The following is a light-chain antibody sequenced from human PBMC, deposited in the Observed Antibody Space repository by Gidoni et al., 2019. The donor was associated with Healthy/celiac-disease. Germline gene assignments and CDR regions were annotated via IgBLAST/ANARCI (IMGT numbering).Light chain of an antibody. CDR2: DAS. Sequence: EIVLTQSPATLSLSPGERATLSCRASQSVSSYLAWYQQKPGQAPRLLIYDASNRATGIPARFSGSGSGTDFTLTISSLEPEDFAVYYCQQRSNWPRRWTFXQXTKVXIK. CDR1: QSVSSY. CDR3: QQRSNWPRRWT. J-gene: IGKJ1*01. V-gene: IGKV3-11*01.